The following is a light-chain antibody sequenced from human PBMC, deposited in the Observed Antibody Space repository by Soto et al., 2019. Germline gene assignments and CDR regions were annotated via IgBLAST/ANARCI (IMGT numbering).Light chain of an antibody. CDR1: QSVSSN. J-gene: IGKJ4*01. Sequence: EIGMWLSPATLSVSPGERATLSCRASQSVSSNLAWYQQKPGQAPRLLIYGASTRATGIPARFSGSGSGTDFTLTISSLEPEDFAVYYCQQRSDWPLTFGGGTKVDIK. V-gene: IGKV3-11*01. CDR2: GAS. CDR3: QQRSDWPLT.